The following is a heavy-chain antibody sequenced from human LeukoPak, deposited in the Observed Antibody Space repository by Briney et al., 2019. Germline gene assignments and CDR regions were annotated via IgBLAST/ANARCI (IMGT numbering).Heavy chain of an antibody. V-gene: IGHV3-30*18. CDR2: ISYDGSNE. CDR3: ANPAGYSSSWYGFDY. J-gene: IGHJ4*02. D-gene: IGHD6-13*01. CDR1: GFTFSSYG. Sequence: PGGSLRLSCAASGFTFSSYGMHWVRQAPGKGLEWVAVISYDGSNEYYADSVKGRFTISRDNSKNTLYLQMNSLRAEDTAVYYCANPAGYSSSWYGFDYWGQGTLVTVSS.